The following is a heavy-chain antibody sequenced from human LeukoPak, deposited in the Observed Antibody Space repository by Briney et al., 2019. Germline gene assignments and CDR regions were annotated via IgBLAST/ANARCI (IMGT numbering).Heavy chain of an antibody. CDR1: GYTFTSYY. CDR3: ARNMVRGVIPDY. V-gene: IGHV1-2*02. CDR2: INPNSGGT. J-gene: IGHJ4*02. Sequence: ASVKVSCKASGYTFTSYYMHWVRQAPGQGLEWMGWINPNSGGTNYAQKFQGRVTMTRDTSISTAYMELSRLRSDDTAVYYCARNMVRGVIPDYWGQGTLVTVSS. D-gene: IGHD3-10*01.